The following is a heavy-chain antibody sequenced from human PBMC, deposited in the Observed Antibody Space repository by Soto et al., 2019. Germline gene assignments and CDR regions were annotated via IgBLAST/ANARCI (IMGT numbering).Heavy chain of an antibody. CDR3: ARDTSNDAFDI. V-gene: IGHV3-21*01. J-gene: IGHJ3*02. CDR2: ISSSSSYI. Sequence: GGSLRLSCAASGFTFSSYSMNWVRQAPGKGLEWVSSISSSSSYIYYADSVKGRFTISRDNAKNSLYLQMNSLRAEDTALYYCARDTSNDAFDIWGQGTMVTVSS. D-gene: IGHD3-16*01. CDR1: GFTFSSYS.